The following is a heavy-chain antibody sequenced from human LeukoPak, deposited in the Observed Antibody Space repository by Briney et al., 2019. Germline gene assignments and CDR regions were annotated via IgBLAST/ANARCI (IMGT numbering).Heavy chain of an antibody. D-gene: IGHD1-26*01. CDR2: IYYSGST. CDR3: ARDNRVVGATTFDY. CDR1: GGSISSGGYY. V-gene: IGHV4-31*03. J-gene: IGHJ4*02. Sequence: SETLSLTCTVSGGSISSGGYYWSWIRQHPGKGLEWIGYIYYSGSTYYNPSLKSRVTISVDTSKNQFSLKLSSVTAADTAVYYCARDNRVVGATTFDYWGQGTLVTVSP.